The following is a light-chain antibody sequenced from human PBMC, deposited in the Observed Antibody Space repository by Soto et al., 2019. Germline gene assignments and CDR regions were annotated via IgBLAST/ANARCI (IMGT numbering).Light chain of an antibody. V-gene: IGKV3-20*01. CDR1: QSVSSTF. CDR3: QQYVNSPYT. Sequence: EIVLMQSPSTLSLSPGARATLSCRASQSVSSTFLSWYQQKPGQAPRLLIFDASSRATGIPDRFSGSGSGTDFTLTISRLEPEDFAVYFCQQYVNSPYTFGQGTKLEI. CDR2: DAS. J-gene: IGKJ2*01.